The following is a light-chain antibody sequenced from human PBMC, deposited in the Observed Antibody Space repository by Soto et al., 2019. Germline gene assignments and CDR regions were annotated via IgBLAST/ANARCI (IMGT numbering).Light chain of an antibody. CDR1: QSVSSSY. CDR3: QQYGSSPPFT. J-gene: IGKJ3*01. Sequence: EIVLTQSPGTLSLSPGERATLSCRASQSVSSSYLAWYQQKPGQPPRLLIYGASSRATGIPDRFSGSGSGTDFSFTISRLEPADFSVYYCQQYGSSPPFTFGPGTKVDIK. CDR2: GAS. V-gene: IGKV3-20*01.